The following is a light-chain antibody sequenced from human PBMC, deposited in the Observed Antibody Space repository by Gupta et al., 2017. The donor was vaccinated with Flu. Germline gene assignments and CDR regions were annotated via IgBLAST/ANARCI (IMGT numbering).Light chain of an antibody. CDR1: SGSFASHY. CDR3: QSYDTSNHLV. CDR2: EDN. J-gene: IGLJ2*01. Sequence: NFLLTQPHSVSESPGKPVTITCTRSSGSFASHYAQWYQQRPGSAPTTVIYEDNQRRSGVPARFSCSIDRATNAASLTISGQKAEDAAEYFCQSYDTSNHLVFGGGTKLTVL. V-gene: IGLV6-57*03.